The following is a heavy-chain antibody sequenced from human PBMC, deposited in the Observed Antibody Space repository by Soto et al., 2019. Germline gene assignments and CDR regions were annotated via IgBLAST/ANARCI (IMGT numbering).Heavy chain of an antibody. J-gene: IGHJ4*02. CDR3: AKDMVSSYRGYGAYFDY. CDR2: ISSGGGST. V-gene: IGHV3-23*01. CDR1: GFTFSSYD. D-gene: IGHD5-12*01. Sequence: GGSLRLSCAASGFTFSSYDMSWVRQAPGKGLEWVSGISSGGGSTYYADSVKGRFTISRVNSKNTLDLQMNSLRAEDTAVYDCAKDMVSSYRGYGAYFDYWGQGTLVTVSS.